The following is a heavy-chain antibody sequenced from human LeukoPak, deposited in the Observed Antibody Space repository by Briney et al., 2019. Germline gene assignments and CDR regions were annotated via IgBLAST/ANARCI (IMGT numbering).Heavy chain of an antibody. CDR3: ARERGRYFDY. D-gene: IGHD1-14*01. CDR1: GFTFSGYY. J-gene: IGHJ4*02. V-gene: IGHV3-11*05. CDR2: ISSSTTYT. Sequence: GGSLRLSCAAPGFTFSGYYMSWIRQAPGKGLDWVSYISSSTTYTNYADSVKGRFTISRDNAKNSLYLQMNSLRAEDTAVYYCARERGRYFDYWGQGTLVTVSS.